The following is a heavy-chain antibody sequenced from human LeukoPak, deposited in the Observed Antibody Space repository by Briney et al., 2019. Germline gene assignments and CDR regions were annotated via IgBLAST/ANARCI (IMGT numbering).Heavy chain of an antibody. CDR1: GFTFSSYG. Sequence: GGSLRLSCAASGFTFSSYGMHWVRQAPGKGLEWVAVISYDGSNKYYADSVKGRFTISRDNSKNTLYLQMNSLRADDTAVYYCAKAISGSYSDYFNYWGQGTLVTVSS. J-gene: IGHJ4*02. V-gene: IGHV3-30*18. CDR2: ISYDGSNK. CDR3: AKAISGSYSDYFNY. D-gene: IGHD1-26*01.